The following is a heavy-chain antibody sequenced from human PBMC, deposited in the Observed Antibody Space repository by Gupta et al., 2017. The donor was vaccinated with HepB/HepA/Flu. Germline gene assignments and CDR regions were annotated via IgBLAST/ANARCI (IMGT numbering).Heavy chain of an antibody. V-gene: IGHV1-2*02. CDR3: AGRCDSDLDN. J-gene: IGHJ4*02. CDR2: INSYNGDT. D-gene: IGHD2-21*02. Sequence: QVQLVQSGAEVKKPGASVKVSCKASGSTLTGPYIHWVRQAPGQGLEWMGWINSYNGDTNFAQKFQGRVTMTRDTSIITAYMELSGLRSDDTAVYYCAGRCDSDLDNWGQGTLVTVSS. CDR1: GSTLTGPY.